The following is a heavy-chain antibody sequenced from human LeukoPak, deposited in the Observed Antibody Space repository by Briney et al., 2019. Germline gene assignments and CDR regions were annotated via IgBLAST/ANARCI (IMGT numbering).Heavy chain of an antibody. J-gene: IGHJ4*02. V-gene: IGHV1-2*02. CDR2: INPNSGGT. Sequence: ASVKVSCKASGYTFTGYYIHWVRQAPGQGLEWMGWINPNSGGTKYAQKFQGRVTMTRDTSISTAYMGLNRLISDDTAVYYCARVESLYCSSGSCYDYWGQGTLVTVSS. D-gene: IGHD2-15*01. CDR1: GYTFTGYY. CDR3: ARVESLYCSSGSCYDY.